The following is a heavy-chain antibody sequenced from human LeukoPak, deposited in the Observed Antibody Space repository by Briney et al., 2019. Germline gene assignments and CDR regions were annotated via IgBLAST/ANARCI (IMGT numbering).Heavy chain of an antibody. D-gene: IGHD5-24*01. CDR2: IYTSGST. CDR1: GGSISSGSYY. V-gene: IGHV4-61*02. J-gene: IGHJ4*02. Sequence: SETLSLTCTVSGGSISSGSYYWNWIRQPAGKGLEWIGRIYTSGSTNYNPSLKSRVTISVDTSKNQFSVNLTSVTAADTAVYYCARNRRDGYIREWGQGTLVTVSS. CDR3: ARNRRDGYIRE.